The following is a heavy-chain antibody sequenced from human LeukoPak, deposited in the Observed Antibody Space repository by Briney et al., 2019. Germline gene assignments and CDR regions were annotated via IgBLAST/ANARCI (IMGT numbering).Heavy chain of an antibody. J-gene: IGHJ4*02. CDR3: ARVHSDYGDYTFDY. CDR1: GGSISSYY. D-gene: IGHD4-17*01. Sequence: SETLSLTCTVSGGSISSYYWSWIRQRAGKGLEGIGRIYTSGSTNYNPSLKSRVTMSVDTSKNQFSLKLSSVTAADTAVYYCARVHSDYGDYTFDYWGQGTLVTVSS. V-gene: IGHV4-4*07. CDR2: IYTSGST.